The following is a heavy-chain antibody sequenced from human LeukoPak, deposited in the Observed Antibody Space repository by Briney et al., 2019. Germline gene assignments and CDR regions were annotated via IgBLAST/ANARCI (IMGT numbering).Heavy chain of an antibody. CDR1: GFTFTSSA. J-gene: IGHJ3*02. V-gene: IGHV1-58*02. CDR3: AAPYGGSDAFDI. D-gene: IGHD4-23*01. Sequence: GASVKVSCKASGFTFTSSAMQWVRQARGQRLEWIGWIVVGSGDTNYAQKFQERVTITRDMSTSTAYMELSSLRSEDTAVYYCAAPYGGSDAFDIWGQGTMVTVSS. CDR2: IVVGSGDT.